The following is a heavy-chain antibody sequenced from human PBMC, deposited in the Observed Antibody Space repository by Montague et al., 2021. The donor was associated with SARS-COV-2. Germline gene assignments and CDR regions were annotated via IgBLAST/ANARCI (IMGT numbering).Heavy chain of an antibody. CDR2: IYHYGSA. V-gene: IGHV4-59*12. J-gene: IGHJ5*02. CDR3: ARDHSS. Sequence: SETLSLTRSVSGGSISSSYWSWIRQPPGKGLEWIGYIYHYGSAKYNPSLKSRVTISVDTSKNQFSLKLRSVTAADTAVFYCARDHSSWGQGTLVTVSS. D-gene: IGHD2-21*01. CDR1: GGSISSSY.